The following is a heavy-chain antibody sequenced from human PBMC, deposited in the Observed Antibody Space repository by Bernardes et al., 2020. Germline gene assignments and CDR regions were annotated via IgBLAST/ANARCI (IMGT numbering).Heavy chain of an antibody. Sequence: GSLRLSCTASGFTFSTYGMHWVRQVPGKGLEWLAVIWNDGSDKRHADSVKGRFTISRDNSKNTLYLQMNSLREEDTAVYYCAREIVVVNSFFDHWGQGTLVTVSS. CDR1: GFTFSTYG. CDR3: AREIVVVNSFFDH. V-gene: IGHV3-33*01. CDR2: IWNDGSDK. J-gene: IGHJ4*02. D-gene: IGHD3-22*01.